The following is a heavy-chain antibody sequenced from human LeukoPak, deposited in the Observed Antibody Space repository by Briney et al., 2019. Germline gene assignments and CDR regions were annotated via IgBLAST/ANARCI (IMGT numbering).Heavy chain of an antibody. CDR1: GLTVSSSY. CDR3: ARDHCPDGVCA. Sequence: GGSLRLSCPASGLTVSSSYMSWVRQTPGKGLEWVSVIDTGGNIHHADSVKGRFTISRDNSKNTLYLQMNSLRVEDTAIYYCARDHCPDGVCAWGQGTLVTVSS. J-gene: IGHJ5*02. V-gene: IGHV3-53*01. CDR2: IDTGGNI. D-gene: IGHD2-8*01.